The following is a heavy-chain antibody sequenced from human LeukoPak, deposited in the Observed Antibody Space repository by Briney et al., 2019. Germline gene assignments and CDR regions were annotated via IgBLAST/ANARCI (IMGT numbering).Heavy chain of an antibody. V-gene: IGHV4-34*01. J-gene: IGHJ4*02. CDR1: GGSFSGYY. Sequence: PSETLSLTCAVYGGSFSGYYWSWIRQPPGKGLEWIGEINHSGSTNYNPSLKSRVTISVDTSKNQFSLKLSSVTAADTAVYYCATHSSNIFWGPGGYWGQGTLVTVSS. D-gene: IGHD3-16*01. CDR2: INHSGST. CDR3: ATHSSNIFWGPGGY.